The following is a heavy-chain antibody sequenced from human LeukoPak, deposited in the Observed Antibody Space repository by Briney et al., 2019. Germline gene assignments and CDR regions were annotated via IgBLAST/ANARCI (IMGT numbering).Heavy chain of an antibody. Sequence: PSETLSLTCTVSGGSISSYYWSWIRQPAGKGLEWVGRIYTSGSTNYNPSLRSRVTMSVDTSKNQFSLKLSSVTAADTAVYYCARVPAPNWYFDLWGRGTLVTVSS. CDR2: IYTSGST. D-gene: IGHD2-2*01. CDR3: ARVPAPNWYFDL. CDR1: GGSISSYY. V-gene: IGHV4-4*07. J-gene: IGHJ2*01.